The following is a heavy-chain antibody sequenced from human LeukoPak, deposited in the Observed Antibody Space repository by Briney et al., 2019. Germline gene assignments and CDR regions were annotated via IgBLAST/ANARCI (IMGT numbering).Heavy chain of an antibody. D-gene: IGHD3-3*01. CDR3: ATEGRNYDFWSGRNWFDP. Sequence: SETLSLTCTVSGGSISSGSYYWSWIRQPAGKGLEWIGRIYTSGSTNYDPSLKSRVTISGDTSKNQFSLKLSSVTAADTAVYYCATEGRNYDFWSGRNWFDPWGQGTLVTVSS. J-gene: IGHJ5*02. CDR2: IYTSGST. V-gene: IGHV4-61*02. CDR1: GGSISSGSYY.